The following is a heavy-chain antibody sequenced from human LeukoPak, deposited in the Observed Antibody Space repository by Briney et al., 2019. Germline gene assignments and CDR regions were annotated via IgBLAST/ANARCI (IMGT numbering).Heavy chain of an antibody. D-gene: IGHD1-26*01. Sequence: PGGSLRLSCAASGFTFSSYAMHWVRQAPGKGLEYVSAISSNGGSTYYANSVKGRFTISRDNSKNTLYLQMNSLRAEDTAVYYCARTIVDYFDYWGQGTLVTVSS. CDR2: ISSNGGST. CDR1: GFTFSSYA. CDR3: ARTIVDYFDY. V-gene: IGHV3-64*01. J-gene: IGHJ4*02.